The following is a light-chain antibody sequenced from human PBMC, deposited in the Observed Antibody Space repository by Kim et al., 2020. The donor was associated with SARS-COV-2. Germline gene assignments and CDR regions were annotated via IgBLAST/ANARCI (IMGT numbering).Light chain of an antibody. V-gene: IGLV3-21*04. J-gene: IGLJ3*02. CDR3: QVWDSSSDHGV. Sequence: PGKTAGITCGGNNIGSKSVHWYQQKPCQAPVLVIYYDSDRPSGIPERFSGSNSGNTATLTISRVEAGDEADYYCQVWDSSSDHGVFGGGTQLTVL. CDR1: NIGSKS. CDR2: YDS.